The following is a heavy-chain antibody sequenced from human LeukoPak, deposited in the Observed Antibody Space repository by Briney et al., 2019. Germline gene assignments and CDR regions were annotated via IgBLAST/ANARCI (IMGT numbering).Heavy chain of an antibody. D-gene: IGHD3-22*01. Sequence: ASVKVSCKASGYTFTSYDINWVRQATGQGLEWMGWMNPNSGNTGYAQKFQGRVTMTGNTSISTAYMELSSLRSEDTAVYYCATDYYDSSGYYYGDAFDIWGQGTMVTVSS. J-gene: IGHJ3*02. CDR1: GYTFTSYD. CDR3: ATDYYDSSGYYYGDAFDI. V-gene: IGHV1-8*01. CDR2: MNPNSGNT.